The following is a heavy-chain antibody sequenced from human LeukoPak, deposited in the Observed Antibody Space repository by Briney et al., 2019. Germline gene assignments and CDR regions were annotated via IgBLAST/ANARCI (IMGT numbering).Heavy chain of an antibody. CDR3: ARGGDIVVVPAAPPYVAFDI. CDR2: IIPIFGTA. CDR1: GGTFSSYA. V-gene: IGHV1-69*06. J-gene: IGHJ3*02. Sequence: ASVKVSCKASGGTFSSYAISWVRQAPGQGLEWMGGIIPIFGTANYAQKFQGRVTITADKSTSTAYMELSSLRSEDTAVYYCARGGDIVVVPAAPPYVAFDIWGQGTMVTVSS. D-gene: IGHD2-2*01.